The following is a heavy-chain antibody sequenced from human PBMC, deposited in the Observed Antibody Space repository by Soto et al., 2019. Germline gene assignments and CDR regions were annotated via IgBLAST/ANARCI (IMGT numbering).Heavy chain of an antibody. CDR2: INPSGGST. V-gene: IGHV1-46*03. CDR1: GYTFTSYY. Sequence: GASVKVSCKASGYTFTSYYMHWVRQAPGQGLEWMGIINPSGGSTSYTQKFQGRVTMTRDTSTSTVYMELSSLRSEDTAVYYCARDTYYYGSGSYLREWGNYYYYYYMDGWGKGTTVTVAS. CDR3: ARDTYYYGSGSYLREWGNYYYYYYMDG. J-gene: IGHJ6*03. D-gene: IGHD3-10*01.